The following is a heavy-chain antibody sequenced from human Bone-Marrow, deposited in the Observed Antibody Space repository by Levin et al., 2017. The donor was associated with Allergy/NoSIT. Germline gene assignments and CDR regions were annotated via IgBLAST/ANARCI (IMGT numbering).Heavy chain of an antibody. V-gene: IGHV3-33*01. J-gene: IGHJ3*02. CDR2: IWYDGSNK. Sequence: PGGSLRLSCAASGFTFSSYGMHWVRQAPGKGLEWVAVIWYDGSNKYYADSVKGRFTISRDNSKNTLYLQMNSLRAEDTAVYYCARGSLYGRLGTDAFDIWGQGTMVTVSS. CDR1: GFTFSSYG. CDR3: ARGSLYGRLGTDAFDI. D-gene: IGHD7-27*01.